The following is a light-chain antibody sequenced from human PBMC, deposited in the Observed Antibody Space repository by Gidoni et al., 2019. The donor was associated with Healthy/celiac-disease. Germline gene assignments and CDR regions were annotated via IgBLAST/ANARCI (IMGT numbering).Light chain of an antibody. J-gene: IGKJ1*01. CDR3: QQYGSSPRT. Sequence: EIVVTQSPGTLSLSPGERATLSCRASQSVSSSYLAWYQQKPGQAPRLLIYGASSRATGIPDFTLTISRLEPEDFAVYYCQQYGSSPRTFGQGTKVEIK. CDR2: GAS. V-gene: IGKV3-20*01. CDR1: QSVSSSY.